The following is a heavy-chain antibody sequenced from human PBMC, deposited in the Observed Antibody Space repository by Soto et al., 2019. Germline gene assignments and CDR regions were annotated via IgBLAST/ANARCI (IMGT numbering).Heavy chain of an antibody. CDR2: IYYSGST. CDR1: GGSVNVGDHY. J-gene: IGHJ6*02. V-gene: IGHV4-31*03. Sequence: SETLSLTCTVSGGSVNVGDHYWSWIRQHPGKGLEWIGYIYYSGSTYYNPSLKSRVTISVDTSRNQFSLKLSSVTAADTAVYYCARGGRRSPGMDVWGQGTTVTVSS. CDR3: ARGGRRSPGMDV.